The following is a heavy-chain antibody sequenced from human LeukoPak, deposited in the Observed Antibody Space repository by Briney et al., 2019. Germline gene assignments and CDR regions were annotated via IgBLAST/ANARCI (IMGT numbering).Heavy chain of an antibody. J-gene: IGHJ4*02. Sequence: SETLSLTCSVSGGSISGYYLSWIRQSPGKGLEWIGRIFSTGDHSKYNPSFEGRVTMSVDMSKNQLSLSLSSMTAADTAVYYCARGSGWYFYWGQGTLVTVSS. V-gene: IGHV4-4*07. CDR3: ARGSGWYFY. D-gene: IGHD6-19*01. CDR2: IFSTGDHS. CDR1: GGSISGYY.